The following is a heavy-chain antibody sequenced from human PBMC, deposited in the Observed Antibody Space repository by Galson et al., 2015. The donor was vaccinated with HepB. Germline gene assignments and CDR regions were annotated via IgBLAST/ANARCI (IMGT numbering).Heavy chain of an antibody. CDR1: GFTFSNAW. D-gene: IGHD3-22*01. V-gene: IGHV3-15*07. CDR3: TTGGFDHYYDSSGYYYGAFDI. J-gene: IGHJ3*02. CDR2: IKSKTDGGTT. Sequence: SLRLSCAASGFTFSNAWMNWVRQAPGKGLEWVGRIKSKTDGGTTDYAAPVKGRFTISRDDSKNTLYLQMNSLKTEDTAVYYCTTGGFDHYYDSSGYYYGAFDIWGQGTMVTVSS.